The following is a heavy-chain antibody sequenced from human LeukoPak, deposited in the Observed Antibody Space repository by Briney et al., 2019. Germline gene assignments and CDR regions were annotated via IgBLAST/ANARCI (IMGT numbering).Heavy chain of an antibody. J-gene: IGHJ4*02. Sequence: SETLSLTCTVSGGSISSSSYYWGWIRQPPGKGLEWIGSIYYSGSTYYHPSLKSRVTISVDTSKNQFSLKLSSVTAADTAVYYCARHSPTVVTRYFDYWGQGTLVTVSS. D-gene: IGHD4-23*01. CDR3: ARHSPTVVTRYFDY. CDR2: IYYSGST. CDR1: GGSISSSSYY. V-gene: IGHV4-39*01.